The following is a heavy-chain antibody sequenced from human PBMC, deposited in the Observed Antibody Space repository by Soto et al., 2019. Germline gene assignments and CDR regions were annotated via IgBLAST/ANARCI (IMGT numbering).Heavy chain of an antibody. J-gene: IGHJ4*02. D-gene: IGHD3-10*01. CDR2: IYSGGYT. CDR1: GFTVSNNY. Sequence: EVQLVESGGGLIQPGGSLRLSCAVSGFTVSNNYMSWVRQAPGKGLEGVSVIYSGGYTAYGDSVKGRFTISRDNSKNTPFLQTKRRSAEHRPVFSCGARPGGGGYWGQGTLVTVSS. CDR3: GARPGGGGY. V-gene: IGHV3-53*01.